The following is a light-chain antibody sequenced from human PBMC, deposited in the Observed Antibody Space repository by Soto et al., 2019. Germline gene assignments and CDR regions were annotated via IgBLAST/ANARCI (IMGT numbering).Light chain of an antibody. CDR1: QSVSSY. CDR2: DAS. CDR3: QHRSNWPSVT. V-gene: IGKV3-11*01. Sequence: EIVLTQSPATLSLSPGERATLSCRASQSVSSYLAWYQQKPGQTPRLLIYDASNRATGIPARFSGSGSGTDFTLTISRLEPEDFAVYYCQHRSNWPSVTFGQGTKLEI. J-gene: IGKJ2*01.